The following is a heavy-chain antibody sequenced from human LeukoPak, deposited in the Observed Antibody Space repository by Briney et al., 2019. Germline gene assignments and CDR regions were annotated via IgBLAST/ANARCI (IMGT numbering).Heavy chain of an antibody. CDR1: GFTFSSNY. CDR3: ARPLYEGVAFDM. D-gene: IGHD2/OR15-2a*01. J-gene: IGHJ3*02. Sequence: PGGSLRLSCAASGFTFSSNYMSWIRQAPGKGLEWVAVIYSSCSTDYTDSVKGLFTISRDNAKNSLYLPMISLRADDTEGYYCARPLYEGVAFDMWARGTMVTVSS. CDR2: IYSSCST. V-gene: IGHV3-53*01.